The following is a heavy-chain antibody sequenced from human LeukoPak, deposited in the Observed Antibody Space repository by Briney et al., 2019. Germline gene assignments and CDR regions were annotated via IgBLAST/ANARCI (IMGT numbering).Heavy chain of an antibody. V-gene: IGHV4-61*02. J-gene: IGHJ1*01. CDR3: ARGGSYPDQYFQH. Sequence: SETLSLTCTVSGGSISSGSYYWSWIRQPAGKGLEWIGRIYTSGSTNYNPSLKSRVTISVDTSKNQFSLKLSSVTAADTAVYYCARGGSYPDQYFQHWGQGTLVTVSS. CDR2: IYTSGST. CDR1: GGSISSGSYY. D-gene: IGHD1-26*01.